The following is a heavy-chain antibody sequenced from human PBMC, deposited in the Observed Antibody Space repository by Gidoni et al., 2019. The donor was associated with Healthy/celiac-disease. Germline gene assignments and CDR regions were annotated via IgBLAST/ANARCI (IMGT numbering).Heavy chain of an antibody. CDR1: GFTFSNDR. CDR2: IKSKTDGGTT. J-gene: IGHJ6*02. CDR3: TTGGIAAAGTMYYYYGMDV. V-gene: IGHV3-15*07. Sequence: EVQLVESGGGLVKPGGSLRLSCAASGFTFSNDRMNWVRQAPGKGLEWVGRIKSKTDGGTTDYAAPVKGRFTISRDDSKNTLYLQMNSLKTEDTAVYYCTTGGIAAAGTMYYYYGMDVWGQGTTVTVSS. D-gene: IGHD6-13*01.